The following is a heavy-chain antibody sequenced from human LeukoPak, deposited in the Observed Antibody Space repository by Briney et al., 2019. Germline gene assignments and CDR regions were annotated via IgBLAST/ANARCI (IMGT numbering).Heavy chain of an antibody. CDR3: ARDRRVSQDAFDI. J-gene: IGHJ3*02. Sequence: PGGSLRLSCAASGFTFSSYSMNWVRQAPGKGLEWVSYISSSSTIYYADSVKGRFTISRDNAKNSLYLQMNSLRAEDTAVYYCARDRRVSQDAFDIWGQGTMVTVSS. V-gene: IGHV3-48*01. CDR1: GFTFSSYS. CDR2: ISSSSTI. D-gene: IGHD6-13*01.